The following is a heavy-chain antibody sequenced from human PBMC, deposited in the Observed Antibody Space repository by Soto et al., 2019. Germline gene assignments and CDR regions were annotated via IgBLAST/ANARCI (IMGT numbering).Heavy chain of an antibody. D-gene: IGHD6-13*01. CDR2: IIAILGIA. CDR3: ARDTAYSSPL. J-gene: IGHJ4*02. Sequence: SVKVSCKASGYTFTSYAVHWVRQAPGQGLEWMGWIIAILGIANYARKFQGRVTITRDKSTSTAYMELSSLSSEDTAVYYCARDTAYSSPLWGQGTLVTVSS. V-gene: IGHV1-69*10. CDR1: GYTFTSYA.